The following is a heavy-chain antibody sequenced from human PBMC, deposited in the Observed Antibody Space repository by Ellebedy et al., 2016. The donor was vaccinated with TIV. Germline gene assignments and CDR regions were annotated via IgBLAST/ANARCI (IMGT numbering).Heavy chain of an antibody. J-gene: IGHJ4*02. Sequence: ASVKVSCKASGGTFSSYAISWVRQAPGQGLEWMGGIIPIFGTANYAQKFQGRVTITADESTSTAYMELSSLRSEDTAVYYCARDHYYDSSGYRTPQPYYFDYWGQGTLVTVSP. CDR1: GGTFSSYA. CDR3: ARDHYYDSSGYRTPQPYYFDY. V-gene: IGHV1-69*13. CDR2: IIPIFGTA. D-gene: IGHD3-22*01.